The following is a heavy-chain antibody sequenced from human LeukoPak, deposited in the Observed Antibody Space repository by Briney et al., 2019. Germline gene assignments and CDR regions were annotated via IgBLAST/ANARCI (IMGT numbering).Heavy chain of an antibody. J-gene: IGHJ5*02. V-gene: IGHV4-59*01. CDR1: GGSISSYY. CDR2: IYYSGST. D-gene: IGHD5-18*01. Sequence: KPSENLSLTRTVSGGSISSYYWSWIRQPPGKGLEWIGDIYYSGSTNYNPSLKSRVTISVDTSKNQFSLKLSSVTAADTAVYYCARDLRGYDWFDPWGQGTLVTVSS. CDR3: ARDLRGYDWFDP.